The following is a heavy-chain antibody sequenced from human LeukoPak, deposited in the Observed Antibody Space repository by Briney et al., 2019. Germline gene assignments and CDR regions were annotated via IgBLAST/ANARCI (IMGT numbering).Heavy chain of an antibody. V-gene: IGHV3-30*18. CDR3: ANETPKGSMVRGVIRKPTDY. Sequence: PGRSLRLSCAASGFTFSSYGMHWVRQAPGKGLEWVAVISYDGSNKYYADSVKGRFTISRDNSKNTLYLQMNSLRAEDTAVYYCANETPKGSMVRGVIRKPTDYWGQGTLVTASS. CDR2: ISYDGSNK. D-gene: IGHD3-10*01. CDR1: GFTFSSYG. J-gene: IGHJ4*02.